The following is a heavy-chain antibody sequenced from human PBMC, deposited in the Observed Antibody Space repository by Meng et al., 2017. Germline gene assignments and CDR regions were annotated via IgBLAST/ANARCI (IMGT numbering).Heavy chain of an antibody. J-gene: IGHJ4*02. CDR3: AREGDCSGGSCSPVDY. D-gene: IGHD2-15*01. CDR1: GGSFSGYY. CDR2: INHSGST. V-gene: IGHV4-34*01. Sequence: QVQVRLGGAGLLRPSETLSLTCAVYGGSFSGYYWSWIRQPPGKGLEWIGEINHSGSTNYNPSLKSRVTISVDTSKNQFSLKLSSVTAADTAVYYCAREGDCSGGSCSPVDYWGQGTLVTVSS.